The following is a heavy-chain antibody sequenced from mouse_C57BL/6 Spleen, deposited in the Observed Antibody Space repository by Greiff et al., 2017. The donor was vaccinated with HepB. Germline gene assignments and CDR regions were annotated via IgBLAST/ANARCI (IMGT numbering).Heavy chain of an antibody. CDR1: GYSLTDYN. CDR3: TRPAYYSNYLCAY. Sequence: VQLKESGPELVKPGASVKISCKASGYSLTDYNMNWVKQSNGKSLEWIGVINPNYGTTSYNQKFKGKATLTVDQSSSTAYMQLNSLTSEDSAVYYYTRPAYYSNYLCAYWGQGTLVTVSA. J-gene: IGHJ3*01. D-gene: IGHD2-5*01. CDR2: INPNYGTT. V-gene: IGHV1-39*01.